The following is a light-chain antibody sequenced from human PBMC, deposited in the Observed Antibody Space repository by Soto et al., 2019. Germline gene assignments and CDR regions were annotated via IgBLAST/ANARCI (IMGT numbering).Light chain of an antibody. CDR2: GAS. J-gene: IGKJ1*01. CDR1: QSLSSSY. CDR3: QQYDSSPRT. V-gene: IGKV3-20*01. Sequence: EIVLTQSPATLSVSPGERATLSCRASQSLSSSYLAWYQQKPGQGPRLLISGASSRAADIPDRFSGSGSGTDFALTISRLEPEDFAVYYCQQYDSSPRTFGQGTKVDIK.